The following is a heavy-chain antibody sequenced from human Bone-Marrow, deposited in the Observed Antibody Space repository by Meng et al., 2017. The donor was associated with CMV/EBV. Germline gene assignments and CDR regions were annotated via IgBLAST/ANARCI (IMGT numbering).Heavy chain of an antibody. D-gene: IGHD3-3*01. Sequence: ASVKVSCKASGYTFTSYYMHWVRQAPGQGLEWMGIINPSGGSTSYAQKFQGRVTMTRDTSTSTVYMELSSLRSEDTAVYYCARGAKGPIKIFGVVSSYYFDYWGQGTLVTVSS. CDR1: GYTFTSYY. V-gene: IGHV1-46*01. CDR2: INPSGGST. CDR3: ARGAKGPIKIFGVVSSYYFDY. J-gene: IGHJ4*02.